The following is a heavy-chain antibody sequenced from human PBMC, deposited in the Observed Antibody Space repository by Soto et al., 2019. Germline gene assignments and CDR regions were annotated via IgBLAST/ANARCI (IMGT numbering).Heavy chain of an antibody. Sequence: ASVKVSCKASGYTFTGYYMHWVRQAPGQGLEWMGWINPNSGGTNYAQKFQGWVTMTRDTSISTAYMELSRLRSDDTAVYYCARGVGYCSGGSCYYCYYGMEVWGQGNTVTVSS. J-gene: IGHJ6*02. CDR1: GYTFTGYY. V-gene: IGHV1-2*04. CDR2: INPNSGGT. CDR3: ARGVGYCSGGSCYYCYYGMEV. D-gene: IGHD2-15*01.